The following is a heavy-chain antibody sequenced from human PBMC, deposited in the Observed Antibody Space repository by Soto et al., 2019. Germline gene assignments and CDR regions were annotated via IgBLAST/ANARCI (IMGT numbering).Heavy chain of an antibody. D-gene: IGHD4-17*01. Sequence: ASVKVSCKASGYTFSNYGIHWVRQAPGQRLEWMGLINAGNGNTKYSQNFQGRVTLTRDTSASTAYMELSSLKSEDTAVYYCTRNYGDAPFDYWGQGTLVTVSS. CDR2: INAGNGNT. CDR1: GYTFSNYG. V-gene: IGHV1-3*01. J-gene: IGHJ4*02. CDR3: TRNYGDAPFDY.